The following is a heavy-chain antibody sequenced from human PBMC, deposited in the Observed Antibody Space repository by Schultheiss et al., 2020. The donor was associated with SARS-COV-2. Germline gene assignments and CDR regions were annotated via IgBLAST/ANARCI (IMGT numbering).Heavy chain of an antibody. V-gene: IGHV3-48*03. CDR1: GFIFSDYE. CDR3: ARVINGITSTYFDY. CDR2: IFTGGRGL. J-gene: IGHJ4*02. D-gene: IGHD3-10*01. Sequence: GGSLRLSCVASGFIFSDYEMNWVRQAPGKGLEWVAWIFTGGRGLYADSVKGRFTVSRDNAKDSFFLHMNDLRVEDTAVYYCARVINGITSTYFDYWGQGTLVTVSS.